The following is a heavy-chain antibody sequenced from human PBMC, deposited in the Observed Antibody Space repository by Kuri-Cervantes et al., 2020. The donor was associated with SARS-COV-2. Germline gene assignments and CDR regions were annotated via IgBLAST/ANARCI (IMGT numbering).Heavy chain of an antibody. Sequence: SETLSLTCAVSGGSISSGGYSWSWIRQPPGKGLEWIGYIYHSGSTYYNPSLKSRVTISLDTSKNQFSLRLTSVTAADTAVYYCARRIGSSSPYYYFDYWGQGAVVTVSS. CDR3: ARRIGSSSPYYYFDY. V-gene: IGHV4-30-2*01. D-gene: IGHD6-13*01. J-gene: IGHJ4*02. CDR1: GGSISSGGYS. CDR2: IYHSGST.